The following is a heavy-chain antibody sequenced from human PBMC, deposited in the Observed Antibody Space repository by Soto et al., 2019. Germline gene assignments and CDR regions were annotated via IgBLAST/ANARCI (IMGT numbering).Heavy chain of an antibody. V-gene: IGHV4-39*01. Sequence: QLQLQESGPGLVKPSETLSLTCTVSGGSISSSSYYWGWIRQPPGKGLEWIGSIYYSGSTYYNPSLKRRVTISVETSKTQFALKLSSVTAADTAVYYCASCMVRGVILSHWFDPWGQGTLVTVSS. CDR2: IYYSGST. J-gene: IGHJ5*02. CDR3: ASCMVRGVILSHWFDP. CDR1: GGSISSSSYY. D-gene: IGHD3-10*01.